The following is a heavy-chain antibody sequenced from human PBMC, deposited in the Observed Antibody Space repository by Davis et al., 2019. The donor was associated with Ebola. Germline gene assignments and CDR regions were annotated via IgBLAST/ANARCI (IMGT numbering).Heavy chain of an antibody. V-gene: IGHV1-3*01. Sequence: ASVKVSCKASGYTFTSYAMHWVRQAPGQRLEWMGWINAGNGNTKYSQKFQGRATITRDTSASTAYMELSSLRSEDTAVYYCAREGYCSSTSCRYYYYGMDVWGQGTTVTVSS. CDR2: INAGNGNT. CDR1: GYTFTSYA. CDR3: AREGYCSSTSCRYYYYGMDV. J-gene: IGHJ6*02. D-gene: IGHD2-2*01.